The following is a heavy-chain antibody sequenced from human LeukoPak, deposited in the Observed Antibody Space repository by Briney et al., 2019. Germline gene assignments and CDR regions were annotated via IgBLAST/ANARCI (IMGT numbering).Heavy chain of an antibody. D-gene: IGHD4-23*01. CDR2: IYYSGST. CDR3: ARDMRVTTVVTVGNWFDP. CDR1: GGSISSGDYY. V-gene: IGHV4-30-4*01. Sequence: PSETLSLTCTVSGGSISSGDYYWRWLRQPPGKGLEWIGYIYYSGSTYYNPSLKSRVTISVDTSKNQFSLKLSSVTAADTAVYYCARDMRVTTVVTVGNWFDPWGQGTLVTVSS. J-gene: IGHJ5*02.